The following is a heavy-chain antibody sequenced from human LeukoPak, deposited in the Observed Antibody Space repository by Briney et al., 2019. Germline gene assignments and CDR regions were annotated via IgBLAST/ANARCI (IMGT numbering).Heavy chain of an antibody. Sequence: GGSLRLSCAASGFTFSDYYMSWIRQAPGKGLEWVSYISSSGSTIYYADSVKGRFTISRDNAKNSLYLQMNSLRAEDTAVYYCARADIVVVPAADHKYYFDYWGQGTLVTVSS. V-gene: IGHV3-11*01. D-gene: IGHD2-2*01. CDR2: ISSSGSTI. J-gene: IGHJ4*02. CDR1: GFTFSDYY. CDR3: ARADIVVVPAADHKYYFDY.